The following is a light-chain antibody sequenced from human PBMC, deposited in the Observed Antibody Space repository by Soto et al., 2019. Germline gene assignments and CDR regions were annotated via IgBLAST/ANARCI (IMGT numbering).Light chain of an antibody. CDR3: SSYTSSSLYV. CDR2: DVS. CDR1: SSDVGGYNY. V-gene: IGLV2-14*01. Sequence: QSALTQPASVSGSPGXSXTISCTGTSSDVGGYNYVSWYQQHPGKAPKLMIYDVSNRPSGVSNRFSGSKSGNTASLTISGLQAEDEADYYCSSYTSSSLYVFGTGTKLTVL. J-gene: IGLJ1*01.